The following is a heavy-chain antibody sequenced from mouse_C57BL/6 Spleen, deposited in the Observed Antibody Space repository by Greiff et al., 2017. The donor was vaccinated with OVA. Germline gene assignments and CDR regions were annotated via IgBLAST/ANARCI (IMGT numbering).Heavy chain of an antibody. CDR2: INPGSGGT. J-gene: IGHJ2*01. CDR1: GYAFTNYL. Sequence: VQVVESGAELVRPGTSVKVSCKASGYAFTNYLIEWVKQRPGQGLEWIGVINPGSGGTNYNEKFKGKATLTADKSSSTAYMQLSSLTSEDSAVYFCARRGDYGSSFLDYWGQGTTLTVSS. CDR3: ARRGDYGSSFLDY. D-gene: IGHD1-1*01. V-gene: IGHV1-54*01.